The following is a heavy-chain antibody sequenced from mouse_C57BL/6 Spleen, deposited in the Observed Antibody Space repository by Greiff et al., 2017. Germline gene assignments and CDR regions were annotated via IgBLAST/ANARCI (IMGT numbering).Heavy chain of an antibody. Sequence: VQLQQPGAELVKPGASVTLSCKASGYTFTSYWMHWVKQRPGQGLEWIGMIHPNSGSTNYNEKFKSKATLTVDKSSSTAYMQLSSLTSEDSAVYYCASEGYDGYYAMDYWGQGTSVTVSS. CDR3: ASEGYDGYYAMDY. D-gene: IGHD2-2*01. V-gene: IGHV1-64*01. CDR1: GYTFTSYW. J-gene: IGHJ4*01. CDR2: IHPNSGST.